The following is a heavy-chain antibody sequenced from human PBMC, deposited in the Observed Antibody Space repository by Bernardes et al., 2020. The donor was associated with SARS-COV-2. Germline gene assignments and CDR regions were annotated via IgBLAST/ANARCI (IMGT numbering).Heavy chain of an antibody. CDR3: ARGTNSVNMILVVIGFTVYFDY. J-gene: IGHJ4*02. V-gene: IGHV4-34*01. Sequence: SETLSLTCDVFGGSFSGYYWSWIRQPPGRGLEWVGEVYHDGVTDYSPSLKSRLTISMHTSKNQFSLKLSSLTAADTAVYYCARGTNSVNMILVVIGFTVYFDYWGQGTLVTVSS. D-gene: IGHD3-22*01. CDR1: GGSFSGYY. CDR2: VYHDGVT.